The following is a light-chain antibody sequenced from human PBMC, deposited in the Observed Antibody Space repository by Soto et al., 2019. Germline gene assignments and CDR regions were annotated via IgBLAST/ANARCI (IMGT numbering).Light chain of an antibody. Sequence: QSVLAQSPSASGTPGQRVTISCSGSSSNIGSYSVNWYQQLPGTAPKLLIYNNDQWPSGVPDRISGSKSGTSASLAISGLQSEDEADYYCATWDDSLNGVVFGGGTQLTVL. CDR3: ATWDDSLNGVV. CDR2: NND. CDR1: SSNIGSYS. V-gene: IGLV1-44*01. J-gene: IGLJ2*01.